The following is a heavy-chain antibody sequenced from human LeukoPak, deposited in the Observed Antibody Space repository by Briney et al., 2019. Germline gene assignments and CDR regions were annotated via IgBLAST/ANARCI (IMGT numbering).Heavy chain of an antibody. CDR3: ARWGGWYVYYFDY. Sequence: GGSLRLSCAASGFTFSSYGMHWVRQAPGKGLEWVAVIWYDGSNKYYADSVKGRFTISRDNSKNTLYLQMNSLRAEDTAVYYCARWGGWYVYYFDYWGQGTLVTVSS. D-gene: IGHD6-19*01. CDR1: GFTFSSYG. CDR2: IWYDGSNK. J-gene: IGHJ4*02. V-gene: IGHV3-33*01.